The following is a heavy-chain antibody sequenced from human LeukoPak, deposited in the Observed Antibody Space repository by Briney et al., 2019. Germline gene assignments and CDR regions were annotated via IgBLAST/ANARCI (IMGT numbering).Heavy chain of an antibody. CDR1: GGSMSSYY. D-gene: IGHD1-1*01. J-gene: IGHJ4*02. Sequence: PSETLSLTCTVSGGSMSSYYWSFIRQSAGTGLEWLGRIHTSGTTWYNPSLKSRVTLSVDASKNQFSLGLTSVTAADTAVYYCASQLGGTTFHWGQGTLVTVSS. CDR3: ASQLGGTTFH. V-gene: IGHV4-4*07. CDR2: IHTSGTT.